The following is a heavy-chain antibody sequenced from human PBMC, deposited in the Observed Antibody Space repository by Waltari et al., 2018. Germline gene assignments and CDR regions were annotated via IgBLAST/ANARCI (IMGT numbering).Heavy chain of an antibody. Sequence: QVQLQESGPGLVKPSETLSLTCTVSGGSISSYYWSWIRPPAGKGLEWLGRIYTSGSTNYNPSLKSRVTMSVDTSKNQFSLKLSSVTAADTAVYYCARDGGYDILTGWYMDVWGKGTTVTVSS. D-gene: IGHD3-9*01. V-gene: IGHV4-4*07. CDR3: ARDGGYDILTGWYMDV. J-gene: IGHJ6*03. CDR2: IYTSGST. CDR1: GGSISSYY.